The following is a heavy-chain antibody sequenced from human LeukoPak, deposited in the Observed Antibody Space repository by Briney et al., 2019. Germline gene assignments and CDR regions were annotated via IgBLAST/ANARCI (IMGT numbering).Heavy chain of an antibody. V-gene: IGHV3-7*03. CDR2: IKQDGSEK. CDR1: GFTFRSYW. J-gene: IGHJ4*02. Sequence: GGSLRLSCAASGFTFRSYWMRWVRQAPGKGLEWVANIKQDGSEKNYVDSVKGRFTISRDNSKNTLFLQMDTLRVDDTAVYYCAKARSLGVTAAINYWGQGTLVTVSS. D-gene: IGHD2-2*02. CDR3: AKARSLGVTAAINY.